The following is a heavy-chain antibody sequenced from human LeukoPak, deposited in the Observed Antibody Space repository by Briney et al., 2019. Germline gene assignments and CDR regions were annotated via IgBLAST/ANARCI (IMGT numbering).Heavy chain of an antibody. D-gene: IGHD2-2*01. CDR2: INPNSGGT. J-gene: IGHJ5*02. V-gene: IGHV1-2*02. CDR1: GYTFTGYY. Sequence: ASLKDSCKASGYTFTGYYMHWVRQAPGQGLEWMGWINPNSGGTNYAEKFQGSVTMTRDTSISTAYMELSRLRSDDTAVYYCARDGYYCSSTSCYDWFDPWGQGTLVTVSS. CDR3: ARDGYYCSSTSCYDWFDP.